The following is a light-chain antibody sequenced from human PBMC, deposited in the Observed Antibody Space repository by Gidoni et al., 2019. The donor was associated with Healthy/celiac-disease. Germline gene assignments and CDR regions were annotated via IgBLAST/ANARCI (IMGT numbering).Light chain of an antibody. CDR3: QQYNSYPYT. CDR2: KAS. J-gene: IGKJ2*01. V-gene: IGKV1-5*03. CDR1: QIISSW. Sequence: DIQMTQSPSTLSASVGDRVTITCRASQIISSWLAWYQQKPGKAPKLLIYKASSLASGVPARFSGSGSGTDFTLTISSLQPDDFATYYCQQYNSYPYTFGQGTKLEIK.